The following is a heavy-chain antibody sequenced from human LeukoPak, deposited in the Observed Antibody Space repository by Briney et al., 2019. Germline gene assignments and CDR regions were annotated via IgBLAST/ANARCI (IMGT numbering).Heavy chain of an antibody. V-gene: IGHV4-59*01. J-gene: IGHJ3*02. D-gene: IGHD3-22*01. CDR2: IYYSGST. CDR3: ARDLGGQGMIVVGNDAFDI. Sequence: KASETLSLTCTVSGGSISSYYWSWIRQPPGKGMERVGYIYYSGSTNYNPSLKSRVTISVDTSKNQFSLKLGSVTAADPAVYYCARDLGGQGMIVVGNDAFDIWGQGTMVTVSS. CDR1: GGSISSYY.